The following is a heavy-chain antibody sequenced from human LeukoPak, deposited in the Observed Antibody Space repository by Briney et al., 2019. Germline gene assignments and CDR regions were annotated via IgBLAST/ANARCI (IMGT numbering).Heavy chain of an antibody. Sequence: SETLSLTCTVSGGSISSYYWSWIRQPAGKGLEWIGRIYTSGNTNYNPSLKSRVTMSVDTSKNQFSLKLSSVTAADTAVYYCARDLYDFWSGLYYFDYWGQGTLVTVSS. V-gene: IGHV4-4*07. CDR1: GGSISSYY. CDR2: IYTSGNT. CDR3: ARDLYDFWSGLYYFDY. D-gene: IGHD3-3*01. J-gene: IGHJ4*02.